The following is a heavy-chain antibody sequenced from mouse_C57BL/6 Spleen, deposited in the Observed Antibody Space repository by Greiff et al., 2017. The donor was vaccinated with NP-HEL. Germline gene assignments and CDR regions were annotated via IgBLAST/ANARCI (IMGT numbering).Heavy chain of an antibody. V-gene: IGHV3-6*01. CDR3: AIYSNYEYFDV. J-gene: IGHJ1*03. CDR1: GYSITSGYY. D-gene: IGHD2-5*01. CDR2: ISYDGSN. Sequence: EVKLMESGPGLVKPSQSLSLTCSVTGYSITSGYYWNWIRQFPGNKLEWMGYISYDGSNNYNPSLKNRISITRDTSKNQFFLKLNSVTTEDTATYYCAIYSNYEYFDVWGTGTTVTVSS.